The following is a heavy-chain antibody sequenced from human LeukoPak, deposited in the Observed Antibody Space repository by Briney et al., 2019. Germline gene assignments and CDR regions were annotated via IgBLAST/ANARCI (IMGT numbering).Heavy chain of an antibody. CDR1: GYTFTSYG. D-gene: IGHD2-2*01. J-gene: IGHJ6*02. CDR3: ARDGNIVVVPAAMPVSYYYYGMDV. CDR2: ISAYNGNT. Sequence: ASVKVSCKASGYTFTSYGISWVRQAPGQGLEWMGWISAYNGNTNYAQKLQGGVTMTTDTSTSTAYMELRSLRSDDTAVYYCARDGNIVVVPAAMPVSYYYYGMDVWGQGTTVTVSS. V-gene: IGHV1-18*01.